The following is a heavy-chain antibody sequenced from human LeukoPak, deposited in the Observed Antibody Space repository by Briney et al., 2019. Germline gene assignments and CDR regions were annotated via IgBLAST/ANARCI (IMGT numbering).Heavy chain of an antibody. V-gene: IGHV4-39*01. Sequence: SETLSLTCTVSGGSISSSSYYWGWIRQPPGKGLEWIGSIYYSGSTYYNPSLKSRVTISVDTSKNQFSLKLSSVTAADTAVYYCARRDSSGWYVFDYWAREPWSPSPQ. CDR1: GGSISSSSYY. CDR3: ARRDSSGWYVFDY. D-gene: IGHD6-19*01. J-gene: IGHJ4*02. CDR2: IYYSGST.